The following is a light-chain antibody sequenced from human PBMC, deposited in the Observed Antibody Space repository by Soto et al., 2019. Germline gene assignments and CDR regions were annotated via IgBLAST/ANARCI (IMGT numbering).Light chain of an antibody. J-gene: IGKJ3*01. Sequence: EIVLTQSPGTMSLSTGERATLSCRASQSVSSSYLDWYQQKPGQDPRLLIYGASSRATGIPDRFSGSASGTDFTLTISILEPEDFAVYSCQQYGSSLLFTFGPGTKVDIK. CDR2: GAS. CDR3: QQYGSSLLFT. CDR1: QSVSSSY. V-gene: IGKV3-20*01.